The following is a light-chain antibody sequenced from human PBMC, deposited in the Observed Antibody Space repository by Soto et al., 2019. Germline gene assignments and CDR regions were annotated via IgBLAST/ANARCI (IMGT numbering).Light chain of an antibody. CDR1: QSVDSRF. CDR3: QVYSYPSRYT. Sequence: EIVLTQSPGTLSLSPGERATLSCRASQSVDSRFLAWYQQRPGQAPRLLISATSSRATGIPDRFSGSGSGTDFTLIISRLEPEDFAVYYCQVYSYPSRYTFGQGTKLEI. V-gene: IGKV3-20*01. J-gene: IGKJ2*01. CDR2: ATS.